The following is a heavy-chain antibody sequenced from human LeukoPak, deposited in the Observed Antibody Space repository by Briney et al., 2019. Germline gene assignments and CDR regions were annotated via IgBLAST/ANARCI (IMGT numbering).Heavy chain of an antibody. CDR1: GYTFTGYY. J-gene: IGHJ5*02. D-gene: IGHD6-19*01. V-gene: IGHV1-2*02. CDR3: ARGLVQTPWWLVGNWFDP. CDR2: INPNSGGT. Sequence: ASVKVSCKASGYTFTGYYMHWVRQAPGQGLEWMGWINPNSGGTNYAQKFQGRVTMTRDTSISTAYMELSRLRSDDTAVYYCARGLVQTPWWLVGNWFDPWGQGTLVTVSS.